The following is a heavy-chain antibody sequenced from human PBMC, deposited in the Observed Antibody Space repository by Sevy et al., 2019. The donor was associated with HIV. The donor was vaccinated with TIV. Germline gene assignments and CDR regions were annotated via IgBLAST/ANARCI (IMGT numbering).Heavy chain of an antibody. D-gene: IGHD1-26*01. CDR3: ARDLSGPSAGFDT. V-gene: IGHV3-48*02. Sequence: GGSLRLSCAASGFTFSTYSMNWVRQTPGKGLEWVSYIRSSSEIIFYADSVKGRFTISRDNAKNSLYLQMNSLRDEVTAVYYCARDLSGPSAGFDTWGQGTLVTVSS. CDR1: GFTFSTYS. J-gene: IGHJ5*02. CDR2: IRSSSEII.